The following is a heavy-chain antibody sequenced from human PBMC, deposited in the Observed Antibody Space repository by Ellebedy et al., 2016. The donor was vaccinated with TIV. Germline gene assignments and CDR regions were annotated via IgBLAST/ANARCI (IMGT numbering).Heavy chain of an antibody. V-gene: IGHV5-51*01. Sequence: QVSCKGSGSSFTSYWIGWVRQMPGKGLALMGIIYPGDSDTRYSPSFQGQVTISADKSITTAYLQWSSLRASDTAMYYCARLGPNYGRYDAFDIWGQGTMVTVSS. CDR3: ARLGPNYGRYDAFDI. CDR1: GSSFTSYW. CDR2: IYPGDSDT. J-gene: IGHJ3*02. D-gene: IGHD3-10*01.